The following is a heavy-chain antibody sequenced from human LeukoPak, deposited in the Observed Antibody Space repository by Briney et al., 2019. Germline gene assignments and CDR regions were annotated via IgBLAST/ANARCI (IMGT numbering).Heavy chain of an antibody. J-gene: IGHJ6*02. D-gene: IGHD2-2*01. CDR1: GFTFSSYG. CDR2: ISYDGSNK. V-gene: IGHV3-30*18. CDR3: AKVRIFCSSTSCQHYYYYGMDV. Sequence: PGGSLRLSCAASGFTFSSYGMHWVRQAPGKGLEWVAVISYDGSNKYYADSVKGRFTISRDNSKNTLYLQMNSLRAEDTAVYYCAKVRIFCSSTSCQHYYYYGMDVWGQGTTVTVSS.